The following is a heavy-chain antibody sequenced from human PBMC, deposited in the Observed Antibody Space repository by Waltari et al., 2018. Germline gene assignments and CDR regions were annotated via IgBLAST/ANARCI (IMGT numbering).Heavy chain of an antibody. J-gene: IGHJ5*02. CDR1: GVSISPSNYD. CDR3: ARNSGDLSWP. CDR2: ISYSGVS. D-gene: IGHD3-16*02. Sequence: QESGPGLVKPSETLSLTCTVSGVSISPSNYDWCWVRQPPGKGLEWIGTISYSGVSYYNSSLESRVTISLDTAKNQLSLRLASVIAADTAVYYCARNSGDLSWPWGQGTLVIVSS. V-gene: IGHV4-39*07.